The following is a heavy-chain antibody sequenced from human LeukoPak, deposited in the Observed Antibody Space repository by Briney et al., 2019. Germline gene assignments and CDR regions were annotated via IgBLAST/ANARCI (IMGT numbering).Heavy chain of an antibody. CDR1: GFTFSSYN. V-gene: IGHV3-21*01. D-gene: IGHD3-16*02. J-gene: IGHJ1*01. Sequence: PGGSLRLSCAASGFTFSSYNMNWVCQAPGKGLERVSSISSSGNYIYYADSLKGRFTISRDNAKNSLYLQMNSLRADDTAVYFCASAQGGVILPDYFHHWGQGTLVTVSS. CDR2: ISSSGNYI. CDR3: ASAQGGVILPDYFHH.